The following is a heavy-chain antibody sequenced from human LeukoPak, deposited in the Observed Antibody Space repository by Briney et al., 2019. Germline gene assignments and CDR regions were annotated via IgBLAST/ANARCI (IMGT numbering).Heavy chain of an antibody. D-gene: IGHD6-13*01. CDR2: ISAYNGNT. V-gene: IGHV1-18*01. J-gene: IGHJ6*03. CDR3: ARLRGGKQLDYYYYMDV. CDR1: GYTFTSYG. Sequence: GASVEVSCKASGYTFTSYGISWVRQAPGQGLEWMGWISAYNGNTNYAQKLQGRVTMTTDTSTSTAYMELRSLRSDDTAVYYCARLRGGKQLDYYYYMDVWGKGTTVTVSS.